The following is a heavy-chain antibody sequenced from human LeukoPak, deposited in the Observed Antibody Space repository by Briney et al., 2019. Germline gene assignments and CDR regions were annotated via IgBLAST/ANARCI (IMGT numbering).Heavy chain of an antibody. CDR1: GGSISGYY. V-gene: IGHV4-59*08. D-gene: IGHD6-19*01. Sequence: SETLSLTCTVSGGSISGYYWSWIRQPPGKGLEWIGYIYYSGSTNYNPSLKSRVTISVDTSKDQFSLKLSSVTAADTAVYYCARHPGKGSGWRYYFDYWGQGTLVTVSS. CDR3: ARHPGKGSGWRYYFDY. J-gene: IGHJ4*02. CDR2: IYYSGST.